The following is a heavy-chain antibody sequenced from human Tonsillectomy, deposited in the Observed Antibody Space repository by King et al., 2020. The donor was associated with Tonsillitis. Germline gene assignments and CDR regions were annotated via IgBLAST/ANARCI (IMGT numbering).Heavy chain of an antibody. CDR3: ARQESVTTNFDS. J-gene: IGHJ4*02. D-gene: IGHD4-17*01. CDR2: IYPGDSDT. CDR1: GYSFTTYW. Sequence: QLVQSGAEVKKAGESVKISCKGSGYSFTTYWIAWVRQRPGKGLEWMGIIYPGDSDTRYSPSFEGQVTISAAKSISTAYLQWSSLQAPDTAMYYCARQESVTTNFDSWGQGTLVTVSS. V-gene: IGHV5-51*01.